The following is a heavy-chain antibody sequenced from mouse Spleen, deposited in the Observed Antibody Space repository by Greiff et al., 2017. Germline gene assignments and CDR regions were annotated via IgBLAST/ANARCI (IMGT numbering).Heavy chain of an antibody. J-gene: IGHJ1*01. CDR2: IYPGSGNT. V-gene: IGHV1-66*01. D-gene: IGHD2-3*01. Sequence: QVQLQQSGPELVKPGASVKISCKASGYSFTSYYIHWVKQRPGQGLEWIGWIYPGSGNTKYNEKFKGKATLTADTSSSTAYMQLSSLTSEDSAVYYCARIYDGYYWYFDVWGAGTTVTVSS. CDR1: GYSFTSYY. CDR3: ARIYDGYYWYFDV.